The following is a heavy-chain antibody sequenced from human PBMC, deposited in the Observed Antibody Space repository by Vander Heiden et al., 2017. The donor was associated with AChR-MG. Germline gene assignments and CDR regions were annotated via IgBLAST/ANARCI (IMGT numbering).Heavy chain of an antibody. CDR1: GFTFTNYH. CDR3: SREVTGSFYFDL. Sequence: QVQLVPSGAEVKKPGASLKVSCKTSGFTFTNYHMHWVRQAPGQGLEWVGTINPSLDSTHYAQKFQGRVRMTRDTATKTVYMDMKRLRPEDTAVYFCSREVTGSFYFDLWGQGTLVPVS. D-gene: IGHD1-26*01. J-gene: IGHJ4*02. CDR2: INPSLDST. V-gene: IGHV1-46*03.